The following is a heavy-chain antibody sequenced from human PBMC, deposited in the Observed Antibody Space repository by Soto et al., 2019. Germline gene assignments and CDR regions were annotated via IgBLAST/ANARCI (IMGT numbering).Heavy chain of an antibody. V-gene: IGHV2-5*02. D-gene: IGHD4-17*01. CDR1: GFSLTTSGVG. Sequence: QITLKESGPTLVKPTQTLTLTCTFSGFSLTTSGVGVGWIRQPPGKALEWLALIYWDDDKRYSPSLKSRITMTEHTSNSRVVLTLTHMDPAHTATYFCAHRTTTVTWWFDPWGQGTLVTVSS. CDR3: AHRTTTVTWWFDP. CDR2: IYWDDDK. J-gene: IGHJ5*02.